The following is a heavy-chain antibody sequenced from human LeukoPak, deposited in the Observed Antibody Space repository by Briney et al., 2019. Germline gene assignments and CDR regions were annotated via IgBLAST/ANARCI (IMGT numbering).Heavy chain of an antibody. V-gene: IGHV3-21*01. CDR3: ARGADSSSWYGAFDI. J-gene: IGHJ3*02. CDR1: GFTFSSYS. D-gene: IGHD6-13*01. CDR2: ISSSSSYI. Sequence: GGSLRPSCAASGFTFSSYSMNWVRQAPGKGLEWVSSISSSSSYIYYADSVKGRFTISRDNAKNSLYLQMNSLRAEDTAVYYCARGADSSSWYGAFDIWGQGTMVTVSS.